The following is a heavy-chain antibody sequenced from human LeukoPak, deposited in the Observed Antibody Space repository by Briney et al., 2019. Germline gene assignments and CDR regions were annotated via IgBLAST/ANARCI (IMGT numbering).Heavy chain of an antibody. J-gene: IGHJ4*02. CDR2: IRDDGSNK. CDR3: AKDASGYEFDY. Sequence: GGSPRLSCAASGFTFSSYGMHWVRQAPGKGLEWVTFIRDDGSNKYYADSVKGRFIISRDNSKNTLYVQMNSLRAEDTAVYYCAKDASGYEFDYWGQGTLVTVSS. CDR1: GFTFSSYG. D-gene: IGHD5-12*01. V-gene: IGHV3-30*02.